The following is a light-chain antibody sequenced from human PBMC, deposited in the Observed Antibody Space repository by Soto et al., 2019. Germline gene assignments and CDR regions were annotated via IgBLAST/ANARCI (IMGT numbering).Light chain of an antibody. CDR1: QSLGIW. V-gene: IGKV1-5*01. J-gene: IGKJ1*01. CDR3: QEYNSYSGT. Sequence: DIQMTQPPSTLSASVGDRVTITCRASQSLGIWLAWHQQKPGKAPKLLIYDASTLKSGVPSRFSGSGSGTKFTLTISSLQPDDFATYYCQEYNSYSGTFGQGTKVDIK. CDR2: DAS.